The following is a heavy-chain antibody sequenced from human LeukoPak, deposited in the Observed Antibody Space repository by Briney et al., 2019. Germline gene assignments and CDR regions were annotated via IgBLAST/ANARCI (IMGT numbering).Heavy chain of an antibody. Sequence: SETLSLTCTVSGGSISSYYWSWIRQPPGKGLEWIGYIYYSGSTNCNPSLKSRVTISVDTSKNQFSLKLSSVTAADTAVYYCARHPSGGSSQNYYYYGMDVWGQGTTVTVSS. D-gene: IGHD6-13*01. CDR1: GGSISSYY. J-gene: IGHJ6*02. CDR2: IYYSGST. V-gene: IGHV4-59*08. CDR3: ARHPSGGSSQNYYYYGMDV.